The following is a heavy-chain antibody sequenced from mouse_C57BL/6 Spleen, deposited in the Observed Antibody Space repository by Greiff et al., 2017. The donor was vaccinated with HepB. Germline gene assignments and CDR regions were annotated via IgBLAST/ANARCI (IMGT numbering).Heavy chain of an antibody. J-gene: IGHJ4*01. V-gene: IGHV3-6*01. CDR2: ISYDGSN. D-gene: IGHD2-12*01. Sequence: EVQLKESGPGLVKPSQSLSLTCSVTGYSITSGYYWNWIRQFPGNKLEWMGYISYDGSNNYNPSLKNRISITRDTSKNQFFLKLNSVTTEDTATYYCARVPYYSYYYAMDYWGQGTSVTVSS. CDR1: GYSITSGYY. CDR3: ARVPYYSYYYAMDY.